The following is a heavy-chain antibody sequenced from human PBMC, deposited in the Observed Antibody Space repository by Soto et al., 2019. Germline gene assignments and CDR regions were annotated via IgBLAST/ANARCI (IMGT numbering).Heavy chain of an antibody. CDR2: IIPIFGTA. V-gene: IGHV1-69*13. CDR3: ARDSGMRYFDWLLKRGNWFDP. J-gene: IGHJ5*02. CDR1: GGTFSSYA. D-gene: IGHD3-9*01. Sequence: VKVSCKASGGTFSSYAISWVRQAPGQGLEWMGGIIPIFGTANYAQKFQGRVTITADESTSTAYMELSSLRSEDTAVYYCARDSGMRYFDWLLKRGNWFDPWGQGTLVTVSS.